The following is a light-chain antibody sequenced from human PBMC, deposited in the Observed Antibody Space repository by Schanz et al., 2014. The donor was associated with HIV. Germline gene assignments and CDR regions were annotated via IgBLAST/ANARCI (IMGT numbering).Light chain of an antibody. J-gene: IGLJ1*01. CDR2: DVT. V-gene: IGLV2-14*01. Sequence: QSALTQPASVSGSPGQSITISCTGTSSDVGAYNHVSWYQQHPGKAPKVMIYDVTNRPSGVSHRFSASKCGITASLTIFGLQSEDEGDYYCCSYAEGGTYVFGTGTKLPVL. CDR3: CSYAEGGTYV. CDR1: SSDVGAYNH.